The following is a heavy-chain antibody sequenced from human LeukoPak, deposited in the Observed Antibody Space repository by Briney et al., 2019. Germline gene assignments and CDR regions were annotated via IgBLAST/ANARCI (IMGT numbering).Heavy chain of an antibody. D-gene: IGHD2-8*01. J-gene: IGHJ4*02. CDR2: ISSSSSYI. CDR1: GFTFSSYS. Sequence: PGGSLRLSCAASGFTFSSYSMNWVRQAPGKGLEWVSSISSSSSYIYYADSVKGRFTISRDNAKNSLYLQMNSLRAEDTAVYFCARDRDGICLFDYWGQGTLVTVSS. CDR3: ARDRDGICLFDY. V-gene: IGHV3-21*01.